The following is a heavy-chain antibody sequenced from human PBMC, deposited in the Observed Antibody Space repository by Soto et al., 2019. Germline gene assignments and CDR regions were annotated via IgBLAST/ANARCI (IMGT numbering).Heavy chain of an antibody. CDR1: GGTFSSYA. CDR3: AEQQKPDAFDI. J-gene: IGHJ3*02. CDR2: IIPIFGTA. Sequence: SVKVSCKASGGTFSSYAISWVRQAPGQGLEWMGGIIPIFGTANYARKFQGRVTITADESTSTAYMELSSLRSEDTAVYYCAEQQKPDAFDIWGQGTMVTVSS. D-gene: IGHD6-13*01. V-gene: IGHV1-69*13.